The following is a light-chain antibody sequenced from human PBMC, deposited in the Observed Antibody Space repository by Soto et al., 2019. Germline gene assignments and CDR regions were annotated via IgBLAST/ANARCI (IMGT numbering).Light chain of an antibody. CDR3: QQYNNWPPYT. Sequence: EIVMTQSPATLSVSPGERATLSCRASQSVSSNLAWYQQKPGQAPRLLIYDASARAAGIPARFSGSGSGTEFPLTISSLQSEDFAVYYCQQYNNWPPYTFGQGTKLEIQ. CDR1: QSVSSN. CDR2: DAS. V-gene: IGKV3-15*01. J-gene: IGKJ2*01.